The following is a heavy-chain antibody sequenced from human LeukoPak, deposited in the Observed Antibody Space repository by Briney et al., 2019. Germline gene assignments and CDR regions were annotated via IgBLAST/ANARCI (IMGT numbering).Heavy chain of an antibody. J-gene: IGHJ4*02. Sequence: SETLSLTCAVYGGSFSGYYWSWIRQPPGKGLEWIGEINHSGSTNYNPSLESRVTISVDTSKNQFSLKLSSVTAADTAVYYCAREAIAVAGTPLDYWGQGTLVTVSS. D-gene: IGHD6-19*01. CDR3: AREAIAVAGTPLDY. CDR1: GGSFSGYY. V-gene: IGHV4-34*01. CDR2: INHSGST.